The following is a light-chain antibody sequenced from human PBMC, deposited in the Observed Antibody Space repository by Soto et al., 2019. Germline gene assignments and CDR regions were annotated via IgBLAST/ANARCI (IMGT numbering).Light chain of an antibody. CDR3: QQYGSSPQWT. CDR2: GAS. J-gene: IGKJ1*01. CDR1: QSVSSN. V-gene: IGKV3-20*01. Sequence: EIVLTQSPGTLSLSPGERATLSCRASQSVSSNLAWYQQKPGQAPRLLIYGASTGATGIPARFSGSGSGTDFTLTISRLEPEDFAVYYCQQYGSSPQWTFGQGTKVDIK.